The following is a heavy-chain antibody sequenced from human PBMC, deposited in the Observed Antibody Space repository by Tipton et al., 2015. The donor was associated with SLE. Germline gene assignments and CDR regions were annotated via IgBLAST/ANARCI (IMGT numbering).Heavy chain of an antibody. V-gene: IGHV4-38-2*01. CDR3: ARMFRAASGGFDY. CDR1: GYSISSGYY. J-gene: IGHJ4*02. CDR2: IFHTGST. D-gene: IGHD6-13*01. Sequence: TLSLTCAVSGYSISSGYYWGWIRQPPGKGLEWIATIFHTGSTYYNPSLKSRVTIPVDTSKNQFSLGVSSVIAADTAVYYCARMFRAASGGFDYWGQGTLVTVSS.